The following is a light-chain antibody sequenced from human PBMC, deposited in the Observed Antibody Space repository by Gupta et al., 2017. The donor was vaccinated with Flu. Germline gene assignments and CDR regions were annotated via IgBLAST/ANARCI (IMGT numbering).Light chain of an antibody. CDR1: SRDIGAYYY. CDR2: EVS. CDR3: CAYTGSTTPYV. J-gene: IGLJ1*01. V-gene: IGLV2-14*01. Sequence: GSPGQSITISCTGTSRDIGAYYYVSWYQQNPGKVPKLIIYEVSNRPSGISTRFSGSKSGNTASLTISGLQAEDEADYYCCAYTGSTTPYVFGTGTRVSVL.